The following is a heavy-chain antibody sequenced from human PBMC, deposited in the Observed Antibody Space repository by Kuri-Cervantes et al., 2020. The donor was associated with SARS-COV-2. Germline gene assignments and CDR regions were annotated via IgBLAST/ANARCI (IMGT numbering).Heavy chain of an antibody. D-gene: IGHD3-9*01. CDR2: IYYSGST. Sequence: SETLSLTCTVSGGSISSGDYYWSWIRQPPGKGLEWIGYIYYSGSTYYNPSLKSRVTISVDTSKNQFSLKLSSVTAADTAVYYCARGAGGWTISNFDYWGQGTLVTVSS. J-gene: IGHJ4*02. V-gene: IGHV4-30-4*08. CDR3: ARGAGGWTISNFDY. CDR1: GGSISSGDYY.